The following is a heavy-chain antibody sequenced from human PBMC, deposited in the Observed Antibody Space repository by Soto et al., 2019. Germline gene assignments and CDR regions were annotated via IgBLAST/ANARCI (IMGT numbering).Heavy chain of an antibody. Sequence: QVQLVQSGAEVKKPGSSVKVSCEASGGTFSGHAISWVRQAPGQGPEWMGGLIPLFGTTQHAQKFQDRLTIPADKSTSTAYMALTSRRLEDTAIYYCARGTNWGYRFDSWGQGTLVTVSS. CDR1: GGTFSGHA. J-gene: IGHJ4*02. CDR2: LIPLFGTT. CDR3: ARGTNWGYRFDS. D-gene: IGHD7-27*01. V-gene: IGHV1-69*06.